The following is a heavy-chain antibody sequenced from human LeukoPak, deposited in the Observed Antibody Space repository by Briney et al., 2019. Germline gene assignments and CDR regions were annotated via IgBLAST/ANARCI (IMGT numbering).Heavy chain of an antibody. D-gene: IGHD4-23*01. CDR3: ARDTTVASGMQF. J-gene: IGHJ4*02. CDR1: GCSISTFS. CDR2: IYSSTT. Sequence: SETLSLTCTVSGCSISTFSLSWVRQSPGKGLEWIGSIYSSTTNFNPSFKSRVAMSVYTSKNQFSLRLNSVTTADSAVYYCARDTTVASGMQFWGQGTLVTVSS. V-gene: IGHV4-59*01.